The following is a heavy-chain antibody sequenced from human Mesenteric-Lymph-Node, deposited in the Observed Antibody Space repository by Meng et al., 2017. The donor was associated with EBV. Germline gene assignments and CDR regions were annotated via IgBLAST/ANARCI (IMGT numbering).Heavy chain of an antibody. CDR3: AALGSFASSIDP. D-gene: IGHD3-16*01. V-gene: IGHV4-34*01. J-gene: IGHJ5*02. CDR2: VNHAGTT. Sequence: QRPRWGAGLLKPSGTSSLTCAVYGGSFSDYYWTWISQPPGKGLEWIGEVNHAGTTIYNPSLESRVTISVDTSKNQFSLKLTSVTAADTAVYFCAALGSFASSIDPWGQGTLVTVSS. CDR1: GGSFSDYY.